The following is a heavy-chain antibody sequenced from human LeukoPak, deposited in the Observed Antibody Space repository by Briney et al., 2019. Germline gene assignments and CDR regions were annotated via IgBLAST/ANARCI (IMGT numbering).Heavy chain of an antibody. J-gene: IGHJ4*02. CDR1: GGSFSGYY. CDR2: INHSGST. Sequence: SETLSLTCAVYGGSFSGYYWSWIRQPPGKGLEWIGEINHSGSTNYKPSLKSRVTISVDTSKNQFSLKLSSVTAADTAVYYCARVGADGSGFLFDYWGQGTLVTVSS. CDR3: ARVGADGSGFLFDY. D-gene: IGHD3-10*01. V-gene: IGHV4-34*01.